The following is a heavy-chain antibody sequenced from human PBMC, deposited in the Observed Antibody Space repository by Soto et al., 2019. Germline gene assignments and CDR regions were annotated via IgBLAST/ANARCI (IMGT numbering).Heavy chain of an antibody. Sequence: ASVKVSCKASGYTFTSYGISWVRQAPGQRLEWMGWISADNGNTNYAQKFQGRVTMTRDTSASTAYMELSSLRSEDTAVYYCARGTGSGMDVWGQGTTVTVSS. J-gene: IGHJ6*02. CDR1: GYTFTSYG. V-gene: IGHV1-18*01. CDR2: ISADNGNT. CDR3: ARGTGSGMDV.